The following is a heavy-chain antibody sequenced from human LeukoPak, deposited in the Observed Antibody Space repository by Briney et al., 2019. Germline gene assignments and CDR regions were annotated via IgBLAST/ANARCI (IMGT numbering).Heavy chain of an antibody. V-gene: IGHV5-51*01. CDR2: NYIDGSNI. CDR3: ARPPSRGYSSSFEF. D-gene: IGHD5-18*01. Sequence: GEALKIFCKGSGYNFATYWNAWVRQMSGEGLEWRVMNYIDGSNIRYSPSFQGQVTISADTSISTAYLQWSSLKASDTAMYSCARPPSRGYSSSFEFWGQGTLVTVSS. J-gene: IGHJ4*02. CDR1: GYNFATYW.